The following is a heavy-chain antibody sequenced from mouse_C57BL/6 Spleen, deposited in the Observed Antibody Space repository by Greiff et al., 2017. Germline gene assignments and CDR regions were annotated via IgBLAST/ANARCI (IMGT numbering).Heavy chain of an antibody. Sequence: VQLQQSGAELVRPGASVKLSCTASGFNIKDDYMHWVKQRPEQGLEWIGWIDPENGDTEYASKFQGKATITVDTSSNTAYLQLSSLTSEDTAVYYCTRTDYYAMDYGGQGTSVTVSS. CDR1: GFNIKDDY. CDR3: TRTDYYAMDY. V-gene: IGHV14-4*01. J-gene: IGHJ4*01. CDR2: IDPENGDT.